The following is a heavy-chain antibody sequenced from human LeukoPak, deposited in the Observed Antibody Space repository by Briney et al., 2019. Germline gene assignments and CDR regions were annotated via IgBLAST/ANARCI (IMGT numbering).Heavy chain of an antibody. Sequence: SETLSLTCTVSGGSISSYYWSWIRQPPGKGLEWIGYIYYSGSTNYNPSLKSRVTISVDTSKNQFSLKLSSVTAADTAVYYCARSVLWSGYTFDYWGQGTLVTVSS. CDR1: GGSISSYY. J-gene: IGHJ4*02. CDR3: ARSVLWSGYTFDY. V-gene: IGHV4-59*01. CDR2: IYYSGST. D-gene: IGHD3-3*01.